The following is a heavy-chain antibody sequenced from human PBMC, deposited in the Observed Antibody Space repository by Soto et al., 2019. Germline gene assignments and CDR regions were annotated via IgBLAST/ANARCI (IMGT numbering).Heavy chain of an antibody. CDR3: ASYGDFWSGYFP. J-gene: IGHJ4*02. V-gene: IGHV4-39*01. D-gene: IGHD3-3*01. CDR1: GGSISSSSYY. Sequence: SETLSLTCTVSGGSISSSSYYLGWIRHPPGKGLEWIGSIYYSWSTYYNPSLKSRVTISVDTSKNQFSLKLSSVTAADTAVYYCASYGDFWSGYFPWGQGTLVTVS. CDR2: IYYSWST.